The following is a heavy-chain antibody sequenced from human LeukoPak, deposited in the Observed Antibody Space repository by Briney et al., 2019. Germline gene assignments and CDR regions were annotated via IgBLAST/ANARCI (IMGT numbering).Heavy chain of an antibody. D-gene: IGHD1-26*01. CDR3: ASTEWELGAFDI. V-gene: IGHV4-39*01. J-gene: IGHJ3*02. CDR2: IYYSGST. CDR1: GGSISSSSYY. Sequence: SETLSLTCTVSGGSISSSSYYWGWIRQPPGKRLEWIGSIYYSGSTYYNPSLKSRVTISVDTSKNQFSLKLSSVTAADTAVYYCASTEWELGAFDIWGQGTMVTVSS.